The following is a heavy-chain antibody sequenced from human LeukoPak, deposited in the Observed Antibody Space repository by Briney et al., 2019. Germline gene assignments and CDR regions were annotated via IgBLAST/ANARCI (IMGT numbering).Heavy chain of an antibody. V-gene: IGHV3-23*01. CDR2: ISGSGDAT. Sequence: GGPLRLSCGASKFTFVNYAMSGVRQAPGKGLEWVSTISGSGDATYYADSVKGRFTISRDNSKSTLYLQMNSLRAEDTALYYCARAYYYDSGSYYGHFDYWGRGTLVTVSS. CDR3: ARAYYYDSGSYYGHFDY. J-gene: IGHJ4*02. CDR1: KFTFVNYA. D-gene: IGHD3-10*01.